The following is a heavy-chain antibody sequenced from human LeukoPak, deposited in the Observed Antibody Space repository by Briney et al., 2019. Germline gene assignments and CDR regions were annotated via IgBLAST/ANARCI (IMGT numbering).Heavy chain of an antibody. CDR3: ARDLGDYTFDY. CDR1: GFTFSSYG. V-gene: IGHV3-33*01. Sequence: GGSLRLSCAASGFTFSSYGMHWVRQAPGKGLEWVAVIWYDGSNKYYADSVKGRFTISRDNSKNTLCLQVNSLRAEDTAVYYCARDLGDYTFDYWGQGTLVTVSS. J-gene: IGHJ4*02. CDR2: IWYDGSNK. D-gene: IGHD4-17*01.